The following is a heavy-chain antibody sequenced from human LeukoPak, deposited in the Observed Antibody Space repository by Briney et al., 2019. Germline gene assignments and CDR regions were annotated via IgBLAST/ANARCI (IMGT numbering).Heavy chain of an antibody. CDR1: GFTFSSYE. CDR3: ALAPMTTVTSFDY. J-gene: IGHJ4*02. Sequence: GGCLRLSLAASGFTFSSYEMSWVRQAPGKWLEWVSYISSSGSTIYYAYSVKGRFTISRDNAKNSLYLQMNSLRAEDTAVYYCALAPMTTVTSFDYWGQGTLVTVSS. D-gene: IGHD4-17*01. V-gene: IGHV3-48*03. CDR2: ISSSGSTI.